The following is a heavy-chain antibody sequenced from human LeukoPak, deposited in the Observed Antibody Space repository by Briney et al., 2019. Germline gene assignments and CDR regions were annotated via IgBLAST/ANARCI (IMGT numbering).Heavy chain of an antibody. J-gene: IGHJ4*02. D-gene: IGHD2-2*01. CDR3: ARYRCSSTSCFVDY. Sequence: GGSLRLSCAASGFTFSNYAMYWVRQAPGKGLEYVSAISSNGGSTYYANSVKGRFTISRDNSKNTLYLQMGSLRAEDMAVYYCARYRCSSTSCFVDYRGQGTLVTVSS. CDR2: ISSNGGST. CDR1: GFTFSNYA. V-gene: IGHV3-64*01.